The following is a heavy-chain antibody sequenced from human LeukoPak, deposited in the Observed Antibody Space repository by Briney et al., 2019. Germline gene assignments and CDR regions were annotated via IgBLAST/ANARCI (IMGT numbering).Heavy chain of an antibody. V-gene: IGHV1-69*06. CDR2: IIPIFGTA. J-gene: IGHJ5*02. Sequence: ASVKVSCKASGGTFSSYAISWVRQAPGQGLEWMGGIIPIFGTANYAQKFQGRVTMTEDTSTDTAYMELSSLRSEDTAVYYCATGPIVGATGWFDPWGQGTLVTVSS. CDR1: GGTFSSYA. CDR3: ATGPIVGATGWFDP. D-gene: IGHD1-26*01.